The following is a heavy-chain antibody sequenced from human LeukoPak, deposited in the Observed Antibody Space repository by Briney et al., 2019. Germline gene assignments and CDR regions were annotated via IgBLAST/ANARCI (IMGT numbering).Heavy chain of an antibody. CDR2: INPNSGGT. J-gene: IGHJ5*02. CDR3: ARDAGSEQLVSNWFDP. CDR1: GYTFTGYY. V-gene: IGHV1-2*02. Sequence: ASVKVSCKASGYTFTGYYMHWVRQAPGQGLEWMGWINPNSGGTNCAQKFQGRVTMTRDTSISTAYMELSRLRSDGTAVYYCARDAGSEQLVSNWFDPWGQGTLVTVSS. D-gene: IGHD6-6*01.